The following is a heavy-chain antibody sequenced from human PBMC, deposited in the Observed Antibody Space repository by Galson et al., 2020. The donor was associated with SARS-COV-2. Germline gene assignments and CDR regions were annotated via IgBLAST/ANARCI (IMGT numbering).Heavy chain of an antibody. CDR1: GGSLTKYY. Sequence: SETLSLTCSVSGGSLTKYYLSWIPQSPGKGLEWIGNIYYSGGTKYNPSLKSRVSMSVDTSENQFSLKLNSVTAADTAVYYCARVGGNDGWNWFDPWGQGTLVTVSS. CDR3: ARVGGNDGWNWFDP. J-gene: IGHJ5*02. V-gene: IGHV4-59*01. CDR2: IYYSGGT. D-gene: IGHD1-1*01.